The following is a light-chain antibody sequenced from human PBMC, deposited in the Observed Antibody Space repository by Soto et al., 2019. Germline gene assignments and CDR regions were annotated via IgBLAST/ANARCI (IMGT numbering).Light chain of an antibody. CDR2: GAS. V-gene: IGKV3-15*01. CDR1: QSVSSN. Sequence: EIVMTQSPATLSVSPGERATLSCRASQSVSSNLAWYQQKPGQAPRLLIYGASTGDTGIPARFSGSGSGTEFTLTISSLQSEDFAVYYCQQYNNWPSTFGQGTKVEIK. CDR3: QQYNNWPST. J-gene: IGKJ1*01.